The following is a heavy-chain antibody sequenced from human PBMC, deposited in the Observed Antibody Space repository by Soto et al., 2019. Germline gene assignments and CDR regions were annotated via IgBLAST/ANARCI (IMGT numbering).Heavy chain of an antibody. V-gene: IGHV3-7*01. J-gene: IGHJ4*02. D-gene: IGHD6-6*01. CDR2: IKQDGSEK. CDR3: ARCVSSRLPPTFYFDY. Sequence: GGSLRLSCAASGFTFSSYWMSWVRQAPGKGLEWVANIKQDGSEKYYVDSVKGRFTISRDNAKNSLYLQMNSLRAEDTAVYYCARCVSSRLPPTFYFDYWGQGTLVTVSS. CDR1: GFTFSSYW.